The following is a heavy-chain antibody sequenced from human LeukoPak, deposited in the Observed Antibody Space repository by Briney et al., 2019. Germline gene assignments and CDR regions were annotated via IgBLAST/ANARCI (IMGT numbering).Heavy chain of an antibody. J-gene: IGHJ4*02. V-gene: IGHV4-38-2*02. CDR1: GYSIRSGYS. Sequence: PSETLSLTCSVSGYSIRSGYSWGLIPQPPGKGLGWVGTMFQNWTAYYNPSLKSRVTISIDTSKNQFSLDLTSVTATDTALYYCARARNGLVVQIPAGIFDYWGQGALVTVSS. CDR2: MFQNWTA. CDR3: ARARNGLVVQIPAGIFDY. D-gene: IGHD2-2*02.